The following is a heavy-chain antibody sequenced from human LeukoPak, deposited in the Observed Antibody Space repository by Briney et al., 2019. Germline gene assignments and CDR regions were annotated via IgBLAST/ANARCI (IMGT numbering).Heavy chain of an antibody. Sequence: AGGSLRLSCAASGFTFSSYSMNWVRQAPGKGLEWVSSISSSSSYIYYADSVKGRFAISRDNAKNSLYLQMNSLRAEDTAVYYCAKALSPLYWGQGTLVTVSS. V-gene: IGHV3-21*04. CDR3: AKALSPLY. D-gene: IGHD3-10*01. CDR1: GFTFSSYS. J-gene: IGHJ4*02. CDR2: ISSSSSYI.